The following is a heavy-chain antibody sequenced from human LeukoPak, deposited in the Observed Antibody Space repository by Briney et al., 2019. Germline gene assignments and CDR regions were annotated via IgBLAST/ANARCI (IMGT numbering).Heavy chain of an antibody. CDR1: GDSVSSNSAA. CDR2: TYYRSKWYN. D-gene: IGHD1-20*01. CDR3: ARSLTGTTSFYYYYYMDV. J-gene: IGHJ6*03. Sequence: SQTLSLTCAISGDSVSSNSAAWNWIRQSPSRGLEWLGRTYYRSKWYNDYAVSVKSRITINPDTSKNQFSLQLNSVTPEDTAVYYCARSLTGTTSFYYYYYMDVWGKGTTVTVSS. V-gene: IGHV6-1*01.